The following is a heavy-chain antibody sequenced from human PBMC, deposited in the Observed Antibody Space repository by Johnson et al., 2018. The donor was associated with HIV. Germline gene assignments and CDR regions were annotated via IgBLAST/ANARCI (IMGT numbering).Heavy chain of an antibody. CDR3: ARSSTVVTPHDI. J-gene: IGHJ3*02. D-gene: IGHD4-23*01. CDR1: GFTFSNYG. Sequence: QVQLVESGGGVVQPGRSLRLSCAASGFTFSNYGIHWVRQAPGKGLEWVAVISYDGTNKYYAESVKGRFTISRDNSKNTLYLQMNSLRAEDTALYYCARSSTVVTPHDIWGQGTMVTVSS. CDR2: ISYDGTNK. V-gene: IGHV3-30*19.